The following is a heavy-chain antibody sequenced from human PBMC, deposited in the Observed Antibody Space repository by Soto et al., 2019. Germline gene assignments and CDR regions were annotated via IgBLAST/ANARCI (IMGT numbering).Heavy chain of an antibody. J-gene: IGHJ4*02. CDR3: AREWGTAGWGNFDY. V-gene: IGHV1-2*02. CDR1: GYTFTGYY. D-gene: IGHD3-16*01. Sequence: QVQLVQSGAEVKKPGASVKVSCKASGYTFTGYYMHWVRQAPGQGLEWMGWINPNSGGTNYAQKFQGRVTLTADESTSTAYMELSSLRSEDTAVYYCAREWGTAGWGNFDYWGQGTLVTVSS. CDR2: INPNSGGT.